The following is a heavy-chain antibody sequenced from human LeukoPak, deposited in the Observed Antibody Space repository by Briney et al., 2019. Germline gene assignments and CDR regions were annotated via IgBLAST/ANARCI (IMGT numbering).Heavy chain of an antibody. Sequence: GASLRLSCAASGFTFSNYAMSWDRQAPGKGLEWVSAVSGRDDSTYYADSVKGRFTISRDTSKNTLYLQMNSLRAEDTAVYYCAKWGDYDILTGYYDSDYWGQGTLVTVSS. CDR1: GFTFSNYA. V-gene: IGHV3-23*01. J-gene: IGHJ4*02. CDR3: AKWGDYDILTGYYDSDY. D-gene: IGHD3-9*01. CDR2: VSGRDDST.